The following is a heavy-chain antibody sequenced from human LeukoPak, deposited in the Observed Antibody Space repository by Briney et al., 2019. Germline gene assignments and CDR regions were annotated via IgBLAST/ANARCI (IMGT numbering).Heavy chain of an antibody. D-gene: IGHD2-21*01. CDR3: ARARGAYCGGDCYWPFDY. V-gene: IGHV4-59*01. J-gene: IGHJ4*02. CDR1: GGSISSYY. Sequence: SETLSLTCTVSGGSISSYYWSWIRQPPGKGLEWIGYIYYSESTNYNPSLKSRVTISVDASKNQFSLKLSSVTAADTAVYYCARARGAYCGGDCYWPFDYWGQGTLVTVSS. CDR2: IYYSEST.